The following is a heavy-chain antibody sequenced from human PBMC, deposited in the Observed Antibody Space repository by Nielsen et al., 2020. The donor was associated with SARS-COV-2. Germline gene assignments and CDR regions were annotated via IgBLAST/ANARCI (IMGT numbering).Heavy chain of an antibody. V-gene: IGHV4-31*03. D-gene: IGHD3-22*01. CDR1: GGSISSSGYY. CDR2: IYYSGST. CDR3: ARGTMIVVVIGAFDI. J-gene: IGHJ3*02. Sequence: SETLSLTCTVSGGSISSSGYYWSWIRQHPGKGLEWIGYIYYSGSTYYNPSLKSRVTISVDTSKNQFSLKLSSVTAADTAVYYCARGTMIVVVIGAFDIWGQGTMVTVSS.